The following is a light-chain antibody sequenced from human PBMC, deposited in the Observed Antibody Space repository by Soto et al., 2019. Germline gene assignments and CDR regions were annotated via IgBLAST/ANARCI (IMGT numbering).Light chain of an antibody. Sequence: DIVMTQSPDSLAVSLGERATINCKSSQNLLYSSNNKNYLAWYQQKPGQPPKLLIYWASTREAGVPDRFSGSGSETDFTLTIRSLQAEDVAGYYCHQYYSTPSRTFGGGTRVEIK. CDR3: HQYYSTPSRT. CDR1: QNLLYSSNNKNY. J-gene: IGKJ4*01. V-gene: IGKV4-1*01. CDR2: WAS.